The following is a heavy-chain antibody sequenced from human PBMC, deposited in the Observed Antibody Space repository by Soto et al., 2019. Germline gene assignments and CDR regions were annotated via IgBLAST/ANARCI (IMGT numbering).Heavy chain of an antibody. J-gene: IGHJ3*02. CDR3: ATWLLREHAFDI. CDR1: GFTVSGKKY. V-gene: IGHV3-53*01. CDR2: LYIADGT. Sequence: DVHVVESGGGLIQPGGSLRLSCAASGFTVSGKKYITWVRQAPGQGLEWVSALYIADGTFYADSVRGRFTVSIDSSKNTVYLQMNNLSPEDTAVYFCATWLLREHAFDIWGLGTMVTVSS. D-gene: IGHD2-15*01.